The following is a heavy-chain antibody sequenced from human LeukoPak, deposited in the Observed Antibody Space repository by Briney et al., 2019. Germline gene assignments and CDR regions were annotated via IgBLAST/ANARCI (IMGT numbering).Heavy chain of an antibody. J-gene: IGHJ4*02. Sequence: PGGSLRLSCAASGFTFSNYWMSWVRQAPGKGLEWLANIKQDGSEKYYVDSVKGRFTISKDNAKNSLYLQMNSLRAEDTAVYYCARDQWLDSYFDYWGQGTLVTVSS. CDR1: GFTFSNYW. V-gene: IGHV3-7*01. CDR2: IKQDGSEK. D-gene: IGHD6-19*01. CDR3: ARDQWLDSYFDY.